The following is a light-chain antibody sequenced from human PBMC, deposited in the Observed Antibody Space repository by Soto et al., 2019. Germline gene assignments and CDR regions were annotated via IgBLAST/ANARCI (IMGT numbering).Light chain of an antibody. V-gene: IGLV2-8*01. J-gene: IGLJ1*01. Sequence: QSALTQPPSASGSPGQSVTISCSGTSSDVGGFNYVSWYQQHPGRAPKVLIYEVNKRPSGVPDHFSGSKSGSTASLTVSGLQAEDEAEYYCSSYAVTNIFVFGTGTKLTVL. CDR1: SSDVGGFNY. CDR2: EVN. CDR3: SSYAVTNIFV.